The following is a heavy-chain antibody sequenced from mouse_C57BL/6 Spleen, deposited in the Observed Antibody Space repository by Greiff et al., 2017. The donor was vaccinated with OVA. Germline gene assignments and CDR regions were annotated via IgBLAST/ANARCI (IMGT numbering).Heavy chain of an antibody. J-gene: IGHJ3*01. V-gene: IGHV1-15*01. D-gene: IGHD3-2*02. CDR1: GYTFTDYE. CDR3: TRATAQAKGFAY. CDR2: IDPETGGT. Sequence: VQLQESGAELVRPGASVTLSCKASGYTFTDYEMHWVKQTPVHGLEWIGAIDPETGGTAYNQKFKGKAILTADKSSSTAYMELLSLTSEDSAVYYCTRATAQAKGFAYWGQGTLVTVSA.